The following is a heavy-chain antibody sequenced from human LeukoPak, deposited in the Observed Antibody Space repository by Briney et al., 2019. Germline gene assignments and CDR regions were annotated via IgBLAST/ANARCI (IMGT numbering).Heavy chain of an antibody. Sequence: SETLSLTCAVVGGPFSGQYWTWIRQPPGKGLEWIGEINHSGSTNYNPSLRSRVTISVDTSKNQFSLKLTSMTAADTAVYYCARGWIYCTNGICSRYSYMDVWGKGTTVTVSS. CDR1: GGPFSGQY. J-gene: IGHJ6*03. D-gene: IGHD2-8*01. CDR2: INHSGST. V-gene: IGHV4-34*01. CDR3: ARGWIYCTNGICSRYSYMDV.